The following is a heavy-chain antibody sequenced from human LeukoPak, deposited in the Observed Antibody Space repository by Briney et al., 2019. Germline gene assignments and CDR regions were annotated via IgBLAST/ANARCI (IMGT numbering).Heavy chain of an antibody. V-gene: IGHV4-59*01. J-gene: IGHJ3*02. D-gene: IGHD6-13*01. Sequence: SETLSLTCTVSGGSISSYYWSWIRQPPGKGLEWIGYTYYSGSTNYNPSLKSRVTISVDTSKNQFSLKLSSVTAADTAVYYCARSIAAAGIGDAFDIWGQGTMVTVSS. CDR2: TYYSGST. CDR1: GGSISSYY. CDR3: ARSIAAAGIGDAFDI.